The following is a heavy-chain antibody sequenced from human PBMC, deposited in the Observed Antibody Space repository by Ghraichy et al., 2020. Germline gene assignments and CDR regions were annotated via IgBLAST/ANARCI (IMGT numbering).Heavy chain of an antibody. D-gene: IGHD1-1*01. V-gene: IGHV3-33*01. CDR3: ARDWKGMDV. CDR2: IWYDGSNK. Sequence: GGSLRLSCAASGFTFSSCAMHWVRQAPGKGLEWVAVIWYDGSNKYYADSVKGRFTISRDNSKNTLYLQMNSLRGEDTAVHYCARDWKGMDVWGQGTTVTVSS. CDR1: GFTFSSCA. J-gene: IGHJ6*02.